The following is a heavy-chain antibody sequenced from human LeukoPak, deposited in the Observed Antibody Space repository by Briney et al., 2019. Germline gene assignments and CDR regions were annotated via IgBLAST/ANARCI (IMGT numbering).Heavy chain of an antibody. V-gene: IGHV4-30-4*01. CDR3: AREILAYCGGDCYSAPLDY. J-gene: IGHJ4*02. CDR1: GGSISSGDYY. Sequence: NPSETLSLTCTVSGGSISSGDYYWSWIRQPPGRGLQWIGYIHNSGNTYYNPSLKSQVTISGDTSKSQFSLKLNSVTAADTAVYYCAREILAYCGGDCYSAPLDYWGQETLVTVSS. D-gene: IGHD2-21*02. CDR2: IHNSGNT.